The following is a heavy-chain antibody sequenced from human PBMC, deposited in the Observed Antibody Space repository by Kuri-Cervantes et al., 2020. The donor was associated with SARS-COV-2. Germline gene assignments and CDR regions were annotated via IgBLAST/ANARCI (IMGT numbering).Heavy chain of an antibody. D-gene: IGHD3-3*01. V-gene: IGHV1-24*01. CDR2: FDPEDGET. Sequence: ASVKVSCKVSGYTLTELSMHWVRQAPGKGLEWMGGFDPEDGETIYAQKFQGRVTMTEDTSTDTAYMELSSLRSEDTAVYYCARDGGTAAYDFWSGYGFRRVRVNYYYYTHVWGKGTTVTVSS. J-gene: IGHJ6*03. CDR1: GYTLTELS. CDR3: ARDGGTAAYDFWSGYGFRRVRVNYYYYTHV.